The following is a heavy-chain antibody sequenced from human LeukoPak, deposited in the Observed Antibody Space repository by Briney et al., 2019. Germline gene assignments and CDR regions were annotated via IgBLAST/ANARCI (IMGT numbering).Heavy chain of an antibody. V-gene: IGHV3-30*18. CDR2: ISYDGSNK. J-gene: IGHJ4*02. D-gene: IGHD3-9*01. Sequence: GGSLRLSCAASGFTFSSYGMHWVRQAPGKGLGWVAIISYDGSNKYYADSVKGRFTISRDNSKNTLYLQMNSLRAEDTAVYYCAKGLDFDWLEALSELDYWGQGTLVTVSS. CDR1: GFTFSSYG. CDR3: AKGLDFDWLEALSELDY.